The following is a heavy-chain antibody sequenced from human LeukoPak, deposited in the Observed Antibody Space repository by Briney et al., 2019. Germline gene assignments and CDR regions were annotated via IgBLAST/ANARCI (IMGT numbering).Heavy chain of an antibody. D-gene: IGHD5-12*01. CDR2: INDGGST. V-gene: IGHV4-34*01. CDR1: GGSFTKHQ. Sequence: SETLSLTCAVYGGSFTKHQWSWIRQPPGKGLEWIGAINDGGSTNYNPSLKSRVTISVDTSKNQFSLKLSPVTAADTAVYYCARDEGYSGYGQFDYWGQGTLVTVSS. CDR3: ARDEGYSGYGQFDY. J-gene: IGHJ4*02.